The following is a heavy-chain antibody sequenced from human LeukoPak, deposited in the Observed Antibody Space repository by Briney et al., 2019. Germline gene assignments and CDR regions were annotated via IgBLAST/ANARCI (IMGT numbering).Heavy chain of an antibody. D-gene: IGHD2-2*01. J-gene: IGHJ5*02. CDR2: IYTSGST. V-gene: IGHV4-4*07. CDR1: GGSISSYY. CDR3: ARGILGYCSSTSCPNWFDP. Sequence: SETLSLTCTVSGGSISSYYWSWIRQPAGKGLEWIGRIYTSGSTNYNPSLKSRVTMSVDTSKNQFSLKLSSVTAADTAVYYCARGILGYCSSTSCPNWFDPWGQGTLVTVSS.